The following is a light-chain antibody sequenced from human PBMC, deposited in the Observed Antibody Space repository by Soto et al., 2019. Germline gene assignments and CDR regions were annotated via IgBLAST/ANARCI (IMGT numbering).Light chain of an antibody. V-gene: IGLV1-40*01. J-gene: IGLJ2*01. CDR1: SSNIGAGYD. CDR2: GNS. Sequence: QSVLTQPPSVYGAPGQRVTISCTGSSSNIGAGYDVHWYQQLPGTAPKLLIYGNSNRPSGVPDRFSGSKSGTSASLAITGLQAEDEADYYCQSYDSSLIFGGGTKVTVL. CDR3: QSYDSSLI.